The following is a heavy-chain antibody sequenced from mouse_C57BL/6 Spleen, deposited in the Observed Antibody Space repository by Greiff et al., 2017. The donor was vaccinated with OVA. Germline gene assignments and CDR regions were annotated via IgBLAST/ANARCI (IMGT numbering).Heavy chain of an antibody. V-gene: IGHV1-61*01. J-gene: IGHJ3*01. D-gene: IGHD3-2*02. Sequence: QVQLQQPGAELVRPGSSVKLSCKASGYTFTSYWMDWVKQRPGQGLEWIGNIYPSDSETHYNQKFKDKATLTVDKSSSTAYMQLSSLTSEDSAVYYCARFPSTGYEAYWGQGTLVTVSA. CDR2: IYPSDSET. CDR3: ARFPSTGYEAY. CDR1: GYTFTSYW.